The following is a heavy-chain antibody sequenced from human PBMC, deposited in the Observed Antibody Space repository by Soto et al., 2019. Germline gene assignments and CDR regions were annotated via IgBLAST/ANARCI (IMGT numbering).Heavy chain of an antibody. Sequence: GGSLRLSCAASGFTFSSYWMSWVRQAPGKGLEWVSAISGSGGSTYYADSVKGRFTISRDNSKNTLYLQMNSLRAVDTAVYYCAKGSSVRYSGSYYYFDYWGQGTLVTVSS. CDR2: ISGSGGST. J-gene: IGHJ4*02. V-gene: IGHV3-23*01. CDR1: GFTFSSYW. D-gene: IGHD1-26*01. CDR3: AKGSSVRYSGSYYYFDY.